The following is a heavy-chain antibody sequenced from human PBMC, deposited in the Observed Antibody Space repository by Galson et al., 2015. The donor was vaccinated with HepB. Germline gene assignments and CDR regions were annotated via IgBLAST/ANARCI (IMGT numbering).Heavy chain of an antibody. Sequence: SLRLSCAASGFTYSTYRMNWVRQAPGKGLEWLSYISDTSDTIFYADSVKGRFTISRDNSKNTLYLQMNSLRAADTAVYYCARGTMAARPVGLNYWGQGTLVTVTS. CDR2: ISDTSDTI. D-gene: IGHD6-6*01. J-gene: IGHJ4*02. CDR3: ARGTMAARPVGLNY. CDR1: GFTYSTYR. V-gene: IGHV3-48*01.